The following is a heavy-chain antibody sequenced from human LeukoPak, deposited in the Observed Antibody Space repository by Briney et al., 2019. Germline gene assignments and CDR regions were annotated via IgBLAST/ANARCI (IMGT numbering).Heavy chain of an antibody. CDR1: GFTFSSYD. Sequence: GGSLRLSCAASGFTFSSYDMHWVRQATGKGLEWVSAIGTAGDTYYPGSVKGRFTISRENAKNSLYLQMNSLRAGDTAVYYCARGSSMDCSGGSCCWFDPWGQGTLVTVSS. D-gene: IGHD2-15*01. CDR2: IGTAGDT. J-gene: IGHJ5*02. V-gene: IGHV3-13*01. CDR3: ARGSSMDCSGGSCCWFDP.